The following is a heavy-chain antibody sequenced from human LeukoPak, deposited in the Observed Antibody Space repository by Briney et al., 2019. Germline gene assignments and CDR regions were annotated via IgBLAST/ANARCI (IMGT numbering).Heavy chain of an antibody. CDR3: ARARGSCAGGRCYSEY. CDR1: GFTSSSYT. V-gene: IGHV3-21*01. CDR2: IGSGSSYI. Sequence: GGSLRLSCAASGFTSSSYTMNWVRQAPGKGLEWVSAIGSGSSYIYYADSVKGRFSISRDNAKNSLYLQLSSLRVEDTAVYYCARARGSCAGGRCYSEYWGQGTLVTVSS. D-gene: IGHD2-8*02. J-gene: IGHJ4*02.